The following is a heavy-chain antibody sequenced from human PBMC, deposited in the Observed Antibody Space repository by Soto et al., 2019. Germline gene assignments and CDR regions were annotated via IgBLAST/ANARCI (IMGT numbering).Heavy chain of an antibody. V-gene: IGHV3-23*01. D-gene: IGHD6-6*01. J-gene: IGHJ4*02. CDR3: AKASSSPSTTTNSDF. CDR2: ISSSGDDT. CDR1: GFTFSSYA. Sequence: EMQLLESGGDLVQPGGSLRLSCAASGFTFSSYAMTWVRQAPGKGLEWVSAISSSGDDTYYADSVKGRFTISRDNSKHTLYLHMNRLRAEDTAIFYCAKASSSPSTTTNSDFWGQGTLVTVSS.